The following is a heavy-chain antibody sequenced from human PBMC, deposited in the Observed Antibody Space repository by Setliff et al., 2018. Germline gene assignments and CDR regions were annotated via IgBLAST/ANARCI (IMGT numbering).Heavy chain of an antibody. CDR1: GFRINFREYW. J-gene: IGHJ4*02. V-gene: IGHV3-74*01. D-gene: IGHD2-15*01. CDR2: IDKDGSST. Sequence: GGSLRLSCAASGFRINFREYWMFWVRQAPGKGLEWVARIDKDGSSTVYADSVRSRFIISRDNAKNTLYLQMNSLRDEDTAMYYCGSWSVVAAGTDWGQGTLVTVSS. CDR3: GSWSVVAAGTD.